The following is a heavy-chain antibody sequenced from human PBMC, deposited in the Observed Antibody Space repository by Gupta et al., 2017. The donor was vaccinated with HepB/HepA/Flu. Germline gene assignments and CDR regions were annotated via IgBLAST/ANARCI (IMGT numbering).Heavy chain of an antibody. V-gene: IGHV3-72*01. CDR1: GFTFSDHF. CDR2: TKDKAYSYTT. D-gene: IGHD5-24*01. J-gene: IGHJ4*02. CDR3: AAIRASDGY. Sequence: EVQLVESGGGLVQPGGSLRLSCAASGFTFSDHFIDWVRQAPGKGLEWLGRTKDKAYSYTTEYAASVKGRFTISRDDSKNSVYLQMNSLRTEDTAVYYCAAIRASDGYWGQGTLVTVSS.